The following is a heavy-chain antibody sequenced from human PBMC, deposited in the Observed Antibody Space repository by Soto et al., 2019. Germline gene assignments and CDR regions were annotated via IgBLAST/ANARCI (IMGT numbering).Heavy chain of an antibody. CDR1: GYSFRSYW. J-gene: IGHJ4*02. CDR2: IFPSGSDT. CDR3: ARRVASSWPYFDT. D-gene: IGHD6-13*01. V-gene: IGHV5-51*01. Sequence: PGESLKISCKASGYSFRSYWVGWVRQMPGKGLEWMGIIFPSGSDTRYSPSFRGQVSISVDRSINTAYLQWSSLKASDSAIYYCARRVASSWPYFDTWGQGTRVTVSS.